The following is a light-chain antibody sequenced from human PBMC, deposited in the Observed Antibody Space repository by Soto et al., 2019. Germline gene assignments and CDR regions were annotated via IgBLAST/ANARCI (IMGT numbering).Light chain of an antibody. CDR1: QSVSKY. CDR2: DAS. CDR3: QQRNFRPEIT. V-gene: IGKV3-11*01. J-gene: IGKJ4*01. Sequence: EIVLTQSPATLSLSPGERATLSCRASQSVSKYLAWYQQKPGQAPRLLIFDASNRATGIPPRFSGSGSGTDFSLTISSLEPEDSAIYYCQQRNFRPEITFGGGTKVEI.